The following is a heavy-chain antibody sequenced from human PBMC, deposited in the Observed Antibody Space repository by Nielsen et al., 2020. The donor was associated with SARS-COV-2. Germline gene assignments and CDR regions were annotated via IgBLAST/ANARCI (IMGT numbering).Heavy chain of an antibody. CDR2: IYPGDSDT. Sequence: GESLKISCAASGFTFSSYSMNWVRQMPGKGLEWMGIIYPGDSDTRYSPSFQGQVTISADKSISTAYLQWSSLKASDTAMYYCARPALYNVFYFDYWGQGTLVTVSS. V-gene: IGHV5-51*01. CDR1: GFTFSSYS. J-gene: IGHJ4*02. D-gene: IGHD1-1*01. CDR3: ARPALYNVFYFDY.